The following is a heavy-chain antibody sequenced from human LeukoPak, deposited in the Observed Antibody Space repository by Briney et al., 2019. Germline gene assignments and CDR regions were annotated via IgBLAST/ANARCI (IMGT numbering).Heavy chain of an antibody. CDR3: ARVRMVGGYDAFDI. D-gene: IGHD1-26*01. CDR1: GYTFTSYG. CDR2: ISAYNGNT. V-gene: IGHV1-18*01. Sequence: ASVKVSCKASGYTFTSYGISWVRQAPGQGLEWMGWISAYNGNTNYAQKLQGRVTMTTDTSTSTASMELSSLRSEDTAVYYCARVRMVGGYDAFDIWGQGTMVTVSS. J-gene: IGHJ3*02.